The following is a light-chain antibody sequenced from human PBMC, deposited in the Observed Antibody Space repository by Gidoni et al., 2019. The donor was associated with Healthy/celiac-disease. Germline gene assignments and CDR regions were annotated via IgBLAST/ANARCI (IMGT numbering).Light chain of an antibody. CDR2: AAS. CDR3: QQSYSTPPET. Sequence: DIQMTQSPSSLSASVGDRVTITCRASQSISSYLNWYQQKPGKDPKLLIYAASSLQSGVPSRFSGSGSGTDFTLTISSLQPEDFATYYCQQSYSTPPETFGGGTKVEIK. V-gene: IGKV1-39*01. CDR1: QSISSY. J-gene: IGKJ4*01.